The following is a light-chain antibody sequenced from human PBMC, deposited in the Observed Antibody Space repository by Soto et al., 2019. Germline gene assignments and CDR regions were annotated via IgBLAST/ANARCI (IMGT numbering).Light chain of an antibody. V-gene: IGKV3-20*01. CDR2: GAS. CDR3: QQYGSSPAT. Sequence: EIVLTQSPGTLSLSAGERATLSCRASQSVTNSYLAWYQQKPGQAPRLLMYGASRRATGIPDRFSGSGSGTDFTLTISRLEPEDFAVYYCQQYGSSPATFGQGTRLEIQ. J-gene: IGKJ5*01. CDR1: QSVTNSY.